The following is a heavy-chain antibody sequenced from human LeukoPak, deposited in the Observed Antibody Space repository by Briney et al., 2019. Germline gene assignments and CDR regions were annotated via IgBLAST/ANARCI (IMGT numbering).Heavy chain of an antibody. D-gene: IGHD3-3*01. CDR2: NSGSGGST. CDR1: GFTFSSYA. CDR3: AEGRDFWSGYSYFDY. V-gene: IGHV3-23*01. Sequence: SGGSLRLSCAASGFTFSSYAMSWVRQAPGKGLEWVSANSGSGGSTYYADSVKGRFTISRDNSKNTLYLQMNSLRAEDTAVYYCAEGRDFWSGYSYFDYWGQGTLVTVSS. J-gene: IGHJ4*02.